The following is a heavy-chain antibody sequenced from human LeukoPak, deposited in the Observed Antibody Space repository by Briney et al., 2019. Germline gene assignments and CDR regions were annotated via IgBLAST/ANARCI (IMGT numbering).Heavy chain of an antibody. CDR2: ISGRGGST. D-gene: IGHD2-15*01. J-gene: IGHJ4*02. Sequence: GGSLRLSCAVSGFTFSNYGMSWVRQAPGKGLEWVSGISGRGGSTYYADSVKGRFTISRDNSKSTLYLQMNSLRAEDTAAYYCAKGRISPDDWGQGALVTVSS. V-gene: IGHV3-23*01. CDR3: AKGRISPDD. CDR1: GFTFSNYG.